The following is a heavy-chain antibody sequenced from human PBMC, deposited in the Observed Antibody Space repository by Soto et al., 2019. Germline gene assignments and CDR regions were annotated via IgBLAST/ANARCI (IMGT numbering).Heavy chain of an antibody. Sequence: ASVKVSCKASGYAFTSYDINWVRQATGQGLEWMGWMNPNSGNTGYAQKFQGRVTMTRNTSISTAYMELSSLRSEDTAVYYCARTFVAVAGTNVDYWAQGTLVTV. J-gene: IGHJ4*02. V-gene: IGHV1-8*01. CDR2: MNPNSGNT. CDR3: ARTFVAVAGTNVDY. CDR1: GYAFTSYD. D-gene: IGHD6-19*01.